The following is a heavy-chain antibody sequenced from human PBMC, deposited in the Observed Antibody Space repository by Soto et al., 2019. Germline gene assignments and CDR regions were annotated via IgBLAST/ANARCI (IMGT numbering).Heavy chain of an antibody. CDR2: ISSSGSTI. CDR1: GFTFSDYY. Sequence: GGSLRLSCAASGFTFSDYYMSWIRQAPGKGLEWVSYISSSGSTIYYADSVKGRFTISRDNAKNSLYLQMNSLRAEDTAVYYCARGLEAYYDILTDMNDAFDIWGQGTMVTVSS. J-gene: IGHJ3*02. D-gene: IGHD3-9*01. V-gene: IGHV3-11*01. CDR3: ARGLEAYYDILTDMNDAFDI.